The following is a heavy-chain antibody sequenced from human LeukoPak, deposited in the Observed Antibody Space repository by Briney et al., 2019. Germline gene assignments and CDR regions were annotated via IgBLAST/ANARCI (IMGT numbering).Heavy chain of an antibody. V-gene: IGHV3-15*01. CDR3: TTSLSSGYYIDY. Sequence: PGGSLRLSCTVSGFSFNSFGMHWVRQAPGKGLEWVGRIKSKIDGGTTDYAAPVKGRFTISRDDSKNTLYLQMNSLKTEDTAVYYCTTSLSSGYYIDYWGQGTLVTVSS. J-gene: IGHJ4*02. D-gene: IGHD3-22*01. CDR2: IKSKIDGGTT. CDR1: GFSFNSFG.